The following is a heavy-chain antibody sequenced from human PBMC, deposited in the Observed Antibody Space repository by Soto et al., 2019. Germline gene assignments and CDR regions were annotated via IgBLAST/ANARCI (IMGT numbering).Heavy chain of an antibody. CDR1: GFSLSNARMG. CDR2: IFSNDEK. Sequence: QVTLKESGPVLVKPTETLTLTCTVSGFSLSNARMGVSWIRQPPGKALEWLAHIFSNDEKSYSTSLKSRLTISKDTSKSQVVLTMTNMDPVDTATYYCARPLKGWNDVGYYYYYMDVWGKGTTVTVSS. J-gene: IGHJ6*03. D-gene: IGHD1-1*01. CDR3: ARPLKGWNDVGYYYYYMDV. V-gene: IGHV2-26*01.